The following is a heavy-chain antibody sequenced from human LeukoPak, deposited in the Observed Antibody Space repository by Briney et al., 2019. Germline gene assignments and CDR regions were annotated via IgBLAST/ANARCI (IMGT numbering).Heavy chain of an antibody. CDR2: IYHSGST. V-gene: IGHV4-38-2*02. CDR3: ARSTESLSIAAYDY. J-gene: IGHJ4*02. Sequence: SETLSLTCTVSGYSISSGYYWGWIRQPPGKGLEWIGSIYHSGSTYYNPSLKSRVTISVDTSKNQFSLKLSSVTAADTAVYYCARSTESLSIAAYDYWGQGTLVTVSS. D-gene: IGHD6-6*01. CDR1: GYSISSGYY.